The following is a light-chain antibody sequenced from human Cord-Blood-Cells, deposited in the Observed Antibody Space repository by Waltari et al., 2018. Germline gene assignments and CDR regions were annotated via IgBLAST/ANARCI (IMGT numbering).Light chain of an antibody. CDR3: QQYGSSPFT. CDR2: CAS. V-gene: IGKV3-20*01. Sequence: EIVLTQSPGTLSLSPGERATLSCRASQSVSSSYLAWYQQKPGQAPRLLIHCASSRATGIPDRFSGSGSGTDFTLTISRLEPEDFAVYYCQQYGSSPFTFGPGTKVDIK. CDR1: QSVSSSY. J-gene: IGKJ3*01.